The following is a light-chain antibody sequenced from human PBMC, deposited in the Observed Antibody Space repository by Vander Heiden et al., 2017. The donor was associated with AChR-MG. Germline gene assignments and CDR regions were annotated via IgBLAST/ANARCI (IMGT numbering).Light chain of an antibody. CDR2: GAS. J-gene: IGKJ2*02. CDR1: QSVSSN. CDR3: QQYNNWPCT. Sequence: EIVMTQSPATLSVSPGERATLSCRASQSVSSNLAWYQQKPSQAPRLLIYGASTRATGIPARFSGSGSGTEFTLTISSLQSEDFAVYYCQQYNNWPCTFGQGTKLEIK. V-gene: IGKV3-15*01.